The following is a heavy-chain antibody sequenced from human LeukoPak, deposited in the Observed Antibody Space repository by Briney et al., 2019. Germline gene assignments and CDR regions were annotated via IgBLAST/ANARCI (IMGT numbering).Heavy chain of an antibody. CDR3: ARAYYYDSSGYYSIFDY. CDR1: GGSIGSGSYY. Sequence: SQTLSLTCTVSGGSIGSGSYYWSWIRQPAGKGLEWIGRIYTSGSTNYNPSLKSRVTISVDTSKNQFSLKLSSVTAADTAVYYCARAYYYDSSGYYSIFDYWGQGTLVTVSS. V-gene: IGHV4-61*02. J-gene: IGHJ4*02. D-gene: IGHD3-22*01. CDR2: IYTSGST.